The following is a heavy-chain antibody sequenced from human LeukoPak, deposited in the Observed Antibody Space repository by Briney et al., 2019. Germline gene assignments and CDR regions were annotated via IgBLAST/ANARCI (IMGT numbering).Heavy chain of an antibody. J-gene: IGHJ4*02. V-gene: IGHV1-2*02. Sequence: ASVKVSCKASGYTFTGYYMHWVRQAPGQGLEWMGWINPNSGGTNYAQKFQGRVTMTRDTSISTAYTELSRLRSDDTAVYYCARAVGIVVVPAQYWGQGTLVTVSS. CDR2: INPNSGGT. CDR1: GYTFTGYY. D-gene: IGHD2-2*01. CDR3: ARAVGIVVVPAQY.